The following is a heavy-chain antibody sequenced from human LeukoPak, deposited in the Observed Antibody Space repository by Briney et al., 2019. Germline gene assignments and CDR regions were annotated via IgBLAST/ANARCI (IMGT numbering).Heavy chain of an antibody. D-gene: IGHD3-22*01. CDR1: GFNFNVAW. V-gene: IGHV3-15*01. CDR2: IKSKGGGGTA. CDR3: AAVGGHGYSDDSGHYYDFDY. J-gene: IGHJ4*02. Sequence: GGSLRLSCAASGFNFNVAWMSWVRQAPGKGLEWIGRIKSKGGGGTADYAAPMKGRFVISRDDSKTTLYLQMNSLKADDSAVYYCAAVGGHGYSDDSGHYYDFDYWGQGTLVTVSS.